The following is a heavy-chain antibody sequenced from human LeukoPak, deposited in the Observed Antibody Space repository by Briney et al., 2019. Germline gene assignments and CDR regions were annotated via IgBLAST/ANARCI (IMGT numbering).Heavy chain of an antibody. V-gene: IGHV3-33*01. Sequence: GGSLRLSCAASGFTFSSYGMHWVRQAPGKGLEWVAVIWYDGSNKYYADSVKGRFTISRDNSKNTLYLQMNSLRAEDTAVYYCARDAPGPHGPVAGHNWFDPWVQGTLVTVSS. CDR1: GFTFSSYG. CDR3: ARDAPGPHGPVAGHNWFDP. D-gene: IGHD6-19*01. J-gene: IGHJ5*02. CDR2: IWYDGSNK.